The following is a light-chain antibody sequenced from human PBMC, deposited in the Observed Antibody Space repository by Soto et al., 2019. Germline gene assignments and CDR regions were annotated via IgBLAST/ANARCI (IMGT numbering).Light chain of an antibody. V-gene: IGKV1-5*01. CDR2: DAP. CDR1: QSISSW. Sequence: DIQITQSPPSPAGSMGITNTLTSRASQSISSWLAWYQQKPGKAPKLLIYDAPSLESGGASRFRGSGFGTEFSLTISSLQPDDFATYYCQQYNSYWTFGQGTKVDIK. CDR3: QQYNSYWT. J-gene: IGKJ1*01.